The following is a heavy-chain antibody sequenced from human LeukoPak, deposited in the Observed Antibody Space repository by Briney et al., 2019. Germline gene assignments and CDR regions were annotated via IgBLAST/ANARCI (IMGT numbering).Heavy chain of an antibody. CDR2: INPNSGGT. J-gene: IGHJ3*02. CDR1: GYTFTDYY. Sequence: GASVKVSWKASGYTFTDYYMHWVRQAPGQGLEWMGWINPNSGGTNYAQKFQGRVTMTRDTSISTAYMELSRLRSDDTAVYYCARWPVTGDDAFDIWGQGTMVTVPS. CDR3: ARWPVTGDDAFDI. D-gene: IGHD7-27*01. V-gene: IGHV1-2*02.